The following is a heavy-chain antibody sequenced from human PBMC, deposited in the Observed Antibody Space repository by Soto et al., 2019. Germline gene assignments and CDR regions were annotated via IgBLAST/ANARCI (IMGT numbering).Heavy chain of an antibody. Sequence: PSETLSLTCTVSGGSISSSSYYWGWIRQPPGKGLEWIGSIYYSGSTYYNPPPKSRVTISVDTSKNQFSLKLSSVTAADTAVYYCARLHNYVYVWGSYRSYYFDYWGQGTLVTV. CDR3: ARLHNYVYVWGSYRSYYFDY. CDR1: GGSISSSSYY. D-gene: IGHD3-16*02. CDR2: IYYSGST. J-gene: IGHJ4*02. V-gene: IGHV4-39*01.